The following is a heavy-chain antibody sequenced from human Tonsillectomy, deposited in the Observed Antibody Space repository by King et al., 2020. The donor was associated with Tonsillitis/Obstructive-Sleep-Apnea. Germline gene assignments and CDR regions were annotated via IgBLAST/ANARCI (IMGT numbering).Heavy chain of an antibody. V-gene: IGHV3-30*18. CDR3: AKGKGRVEYGPDAFDI. CDR2: ISYDGSNK. Sequence: VQLVESGGGVVQPGRSLRLSCAASGFTFSSYGMHGVRQAPGKGLEWVAVISYDGSNKYYADSVKGRFTISRDNSKNTLYLQMNSLRTEDTAVYYCAKGKGRVEYGPDAFDIWGQGTMVTVSS. D-gene: IGHD3-10*01. J-gene: IGHJ3*02. CDR1: GFTFSSYG.